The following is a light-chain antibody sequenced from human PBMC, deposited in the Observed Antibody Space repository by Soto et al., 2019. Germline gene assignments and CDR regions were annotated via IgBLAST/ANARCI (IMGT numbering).Light chain of an antibody. CDR3: QQDCSSPTWT. J-gene: IGKJ1*01. Sequence: EIVLTQSPGTLSLSPGERATLSCRASQSVSSSYLAWYQQKPGQAPRPLIYGASSRATGIPDRFSVRGSVTDFTLTISRLEPEDFAVYYCQQDCSSPTWTFGKGTKVEIK. CDR1: QSVSSSY. CDR2: GAS. V-gene: IGKV3-20*01.